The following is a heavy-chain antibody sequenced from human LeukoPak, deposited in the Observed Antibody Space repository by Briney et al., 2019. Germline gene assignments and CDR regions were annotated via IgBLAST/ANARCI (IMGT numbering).Heavy chain of an antibody. V-gene: IGHV3-21*04. CDR2: INSGSTYT. J-gene: IGHJ4*02. Sequence: PGGSLRLSCAASGFTFSSYMMNWVRQAPGKGLEWVSSINSGSTYTYYTESVKGRFTISRDNAKNSLYLQMNSLRAEDTAVYYCATPLDYYDSSGYHQGGDWGQGTLVTVSS. CDR3: ATPLDYYDSSGYHQGGD. CDR1: GFTFSSYM. D-gene: IGHD3-22*01.